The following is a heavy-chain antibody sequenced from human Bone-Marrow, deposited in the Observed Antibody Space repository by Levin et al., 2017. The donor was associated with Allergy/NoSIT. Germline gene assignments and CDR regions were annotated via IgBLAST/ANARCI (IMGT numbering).Heavy chain of an antibody. J-gene: IGHJ4*02. CDR1: GYRFTAYW. Sequence: GESLKISCKGSGYRFTAYWIGWVRQMPGKGLEWMGIIYPGDSERRYSPSLRGQVTISADTSTNTAYLRWSSLKASDSAIYYCARLDYTSSGHIFDYWGQGTVVTVSS. D-gene: IGHD6-25*01. V-gene: IGHV5-51*01. CDR3: ARLDYTSSGHIFDY. CDR2: IYPGDSER.